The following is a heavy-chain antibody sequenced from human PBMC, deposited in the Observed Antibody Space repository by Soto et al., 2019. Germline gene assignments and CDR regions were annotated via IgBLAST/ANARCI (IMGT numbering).Heavy chain of an antibody. J-gene: IGHJ6*02. CDR3: AHSRCGGDCLRSYSSHYYFGMDV. CDR1: GFSLSTGGVG. Sequence: QITLKESGPTLVKPTQTLTLTCTFSGFSLSTGGVGVGWIRQPPGKALEWLALIYWDDDKRYSPSLKSRLTVTKDTLKTQVVLTMTNMDPGDTATYYCAHSRCGGDCLRSYSSHYYFGMDVWGQWTTVTVSS. CDR2: IYWDDDK. D-gene: IGHD2-21*02. V-gene: IGHV2-5*02.